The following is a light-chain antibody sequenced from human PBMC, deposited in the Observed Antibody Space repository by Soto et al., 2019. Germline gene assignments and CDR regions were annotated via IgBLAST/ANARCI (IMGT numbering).Light chain of an antibody. CDR3: CSYAGIYFYV. V-gene: IGLV2-11*01. J-gene: IGLJ1*01. Sequence: QSVLTQPRSVSGSPGQSVTISCTGTSSDVGGYNYVSWYQQHPGKAPKLMIYDVSKRPSGVPDRFSGSKSGNTASLTISGLQAEDEADCYCCSYAGIYFYVFGTGTKVTVL. CDR2: DVS. CDR1: SSDVGGYNY.